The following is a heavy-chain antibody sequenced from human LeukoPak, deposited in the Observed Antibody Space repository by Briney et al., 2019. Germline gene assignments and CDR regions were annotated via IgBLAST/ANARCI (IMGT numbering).Heavy chain of an antibody. Sequence: PGGSLRLSCAASGFTFDNYAMNWVRQAPGKGLEWVSTFRYRGGYTDYADSVKGRFTISRDSSKTTLSLQMNTPRAEDTAVYYCARSPPTETAGYYLYFHLWGRGTLVTVSS. J-gene: IGHJ2*01. CDR3: ARSPPTETAGYYLYFHL. CDR1: GFTFDNYA. D-gene: IGHD4-17*01. CDR2: FRYRGGYT. V-gene: IGHV3-23*01.